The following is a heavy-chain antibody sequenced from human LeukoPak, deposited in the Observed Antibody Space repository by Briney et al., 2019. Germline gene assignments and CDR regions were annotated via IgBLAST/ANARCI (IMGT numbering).Heavy chain of an antibody. J-gene: IGHJ4*02. CDR3: ASWTSLPAGTIFGVVR. V-gene: IGHV1-69*13. CDR2: IIPIFGTA. D-gene: IGHD3-3*01. CDR1: GGTFSSYA. Sequence: SVKVSCKASGGTFSSYAISWVRQAPGQGLEWMGGIIPIFGTANYAQKFQGRVTITADESTSTAYMELSSLRSEDTAVYYCASWTSLPAGTIFGVVRWGQGTPVTVSS.